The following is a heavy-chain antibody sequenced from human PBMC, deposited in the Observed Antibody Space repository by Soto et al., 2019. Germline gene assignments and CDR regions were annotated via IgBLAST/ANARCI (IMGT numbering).Heavy chain of an antibody. CDR2: INHSGST. Sequence: QVQLQQWGAGLLKPSETLSLTCAVYGGSFSGYYWSWIRQPPGKGLEWIGEINHSGSTNYNPSLKSRVTISVDTSMNQFSLKLSSVTAADTAVYYCARGGYCSSPSCSLRSYNWFDPWGQGTLVTVSS. CDR1: GGSFSGYY. D-gene: IGHD2-2*01. CDR3: ARGGYCSSPSCSLRSYNWFDP. J-gene: IGHJ5*02. V-gene: IGHV4-34*01.